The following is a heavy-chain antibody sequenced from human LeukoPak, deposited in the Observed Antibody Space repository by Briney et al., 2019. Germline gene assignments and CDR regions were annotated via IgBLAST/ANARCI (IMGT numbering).Heavy chain of an antibody. Sequence: GASVKVSCKASGYTFTSYYMHWVRQAPGQGLEWMGIINPSGGSTSYAQKFQGRVTMTRDTSTSTVYMELSSLRSEDTAGYYGARDQSSWWLQSLSDNNWFDPWGQGTLVTVSS. CDR1: GYTFTSYY. V-gene: IGHV1-46*01. CDR3: ARDQSSWWLQSLSDNNWFDP. J-gene: IGHJ5*02. CDR2: INPSGGST. D-gene: IGHD5-24*01.